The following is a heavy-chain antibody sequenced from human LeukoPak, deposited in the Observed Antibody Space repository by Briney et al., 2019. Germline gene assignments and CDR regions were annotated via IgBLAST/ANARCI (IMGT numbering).Heavy chain of an antibody. Sequence: GGSLRLSCAASGFTFSSYEMNWVRQAPGKGLEWVSYISSSGSTIYYADSVKGRFTISRDNAKNSLYLQMNSLRAEDTAVYYCAKGSVTTKVNYMDVWGKGTTVTVSS. J-gene: IGHJ6*03. V-gene: IGHV3-48*03. CDR3: AKGSVTTKVNYMDV. CDR2: ISSSGSTI. CDR1: GFTFSSYE. D-gene: IGHD5-12*01.